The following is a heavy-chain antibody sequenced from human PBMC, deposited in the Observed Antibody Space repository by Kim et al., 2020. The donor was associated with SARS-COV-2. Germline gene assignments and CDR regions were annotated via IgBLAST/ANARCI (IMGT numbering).Heavy chain of an antibody. CDR2: IRYDGSSQ. V-gene: IGHV3-33*01. J-gene: IGHJ4*02. CDR1: GFIFSSYG. D-gene: IGHD6-13*01. CDR3: ARDYWGTAGTKYTDY. Sequence: GGSLRLSCAASGFIFSSYGIHWVRQAPGKGLEWLSVIRYDGSSQTYADSVKGRLTISRDNSKNTAYLQMNSLRSDDTAVYYCARDYWGTAGTKYTDYWGQGTVVTVSS.